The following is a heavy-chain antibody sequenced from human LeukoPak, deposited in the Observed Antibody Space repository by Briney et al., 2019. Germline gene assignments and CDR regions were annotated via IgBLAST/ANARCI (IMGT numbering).Heavy chain of an antibody. CDR3: ARDFHRRYYDSSGYNAFDI. D-gene: IGHD3-22*01. CDR2: IAYDGNNT. CDR1: GFIFSDYG. Sequence: PGGSLRLSCVASGFIFSDYGIQWVRQAPGKGLEWVAVIAYDGNNTYYGDSVRGRFTISRDNSKKMVYLEMNSLRAEDTAVYYCARDFHRRYYDSSGYNAFDIWGQGTMVTVSS. V-gene: IGHV3-30*03. J-gene: IGHJ3*02.